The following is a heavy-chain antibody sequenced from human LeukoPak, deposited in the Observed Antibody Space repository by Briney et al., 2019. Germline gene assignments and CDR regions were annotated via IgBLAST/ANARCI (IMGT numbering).Heavy chain of an antibody. J-gene: IGHJ4*02. D-gene: IGHD1-26*01. CDR2: ISESGGTT. CDR1: GFTFRSYA. Sequence: GGSLRLTCAASGFTFRSYAMGWVRQAPGKGLEWVSVISESGGTTFYADSVKGRITISRDNSKNTLYLQMNSLRADDTAIYYCGKDSESRWELLPVIDSWGQGTLVTVSS. CDR3: GKDSESRWELLPVIDS. V-gene: IGHV3-23*01.